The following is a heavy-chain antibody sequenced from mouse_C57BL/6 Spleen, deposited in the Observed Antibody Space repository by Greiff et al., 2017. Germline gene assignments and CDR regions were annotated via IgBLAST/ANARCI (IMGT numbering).Heavy chain of an antibody. CDR3: AMELSYAMDY. J-gene: IGHJ4*01. CDR1: GYTFTSYG. Sequence: VKLQQSRAELARPGASVKLSCKASGYTFTSYGISWVKQRTGQGLEWIGEIYPRSGNTYYNEKFKGKATLTADKSSSTAYMELRSLTSEDSAVYFCAMELSYAMDYWGQGTSVTVSS. CDR2: IYPRSGNT. V-gene: IGHV1-81*01.